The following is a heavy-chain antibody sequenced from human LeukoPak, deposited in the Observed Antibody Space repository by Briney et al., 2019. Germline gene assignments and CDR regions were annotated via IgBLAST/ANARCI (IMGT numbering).Heavy chain of an antibody. CDR3: ARSSWRSAWYYYMDV. CDR2: FIPIFGTA. V-gene: IGHV1-69*05. Sequence: SVKPSCKAAGGTFSSYAISWGGRAPGQGLEWLGGFIPIFGTANSAQKFQGRVTITTDESTSTAYMELSSLRSEDTAVYYCARSSWRSAWYYYMDVWGKGTTVTVSS. J-gene: IGHJ6*03. CDR1: GGTFSSYA. D-gene: IGHD3-3*01.